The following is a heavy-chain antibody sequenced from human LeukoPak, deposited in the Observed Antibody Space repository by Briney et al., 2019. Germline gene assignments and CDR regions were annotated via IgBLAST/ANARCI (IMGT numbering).Heavy chain of an antibody. D-gene: IGHD1-26*01. CDR3: ARDPLGATLNYYYYMDV. J-gene: IGHJ6*03. CDR1: GGTFSSYA. CDR2: IIPIFGTA. V-gene: IGHV1-69*13. Sequence: SVKVSCKASGGTFSSYAISWVRQAPGQGLEWMGGIIPIFGTANYAQKFQGRVTITADESTCTAYMELSSLRSEDTAVYYCARDPLGATLNYYYYMDVWGKGTTVTVSS.